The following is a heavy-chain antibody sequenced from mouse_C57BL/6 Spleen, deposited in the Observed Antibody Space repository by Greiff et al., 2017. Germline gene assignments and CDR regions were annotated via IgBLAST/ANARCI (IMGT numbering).Heavy chain of an antibody. CDR3: ARGLLRLYYFDY. CDR1: GYTFTSYW. Sequence: QVQLQQPGAELVKPGASVKMSCKASGYTFTSYWITWVKQRPGQGLEWIGDIYPGSGSTNYNEKFKSNATLTVDTSSSTAYMQLSSLTSEDSAVYYCARGLLRLYYFDYWGQGTTLTVSS. V-gene: IGHV1-55*01. D-gene: IGHD1-2*01. CDR2: IYPGSGST. J-gene: IGHJ2*01.